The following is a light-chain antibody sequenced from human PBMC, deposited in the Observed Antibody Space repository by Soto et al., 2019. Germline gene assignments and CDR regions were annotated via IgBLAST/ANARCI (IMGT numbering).Light chain of an antibody. Sequence: EIVLTQSPATLSLSPGERATLSCRASQRVSSYLAWYQQKPGQAPRLLIYDASIRATGIPATFSGSGSGTDFTLTISSLEPEDFALYYCQQRNIWPRTFGQGTKVEIK. CDR2: DAS. CDR1: QRVSSY. J-gene: IGKJ1*01. V-gene: IGKV3-11*01. CDR3: QQRNIWPRT.